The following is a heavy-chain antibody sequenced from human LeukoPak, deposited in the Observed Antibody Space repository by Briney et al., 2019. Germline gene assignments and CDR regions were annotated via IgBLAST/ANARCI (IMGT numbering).Heavy chain of an antibody. CDR1: GYTLTELS. D-gene: IGHD3-22*01. Sequence: ASVKVSCKVSGYTLTELSMHWVRQAPGKGLEWMGGFDPEDGETIYAQKFQGRVTMTEDTSTDTAYMELSSLRSEDTAVYYCATAAPYYYDSSGLDAFDIWGQGTMVTVSS. CDR2: FDPEDGET. V-gene: IGHV1-24*01. CDR3: ATAAPYYYDSSGLDAFDI. J-gene: IGHJ3*02.